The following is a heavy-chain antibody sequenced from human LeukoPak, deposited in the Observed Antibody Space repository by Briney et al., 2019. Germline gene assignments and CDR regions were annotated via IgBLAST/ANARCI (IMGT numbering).Heavy chain of an antibody. CDR2: IIPIFGTA. CDR1: GGTFSSYA. V-gene: IGHV1-69*13. Sequence: ASVKVSCKASGGTFSSYAISWVRRAPGQGLEWMGGIIPIFGTANYAQKFQGRVTITADESTSTAYVELSSLRSEDTAVYYCAMGPTTVTTVLDYWGQGTLVTVSS. J-gene: IGHJ4*02. CDR3: AMGPTTVTTVLDY. D-gene: IGHD4-17*01.